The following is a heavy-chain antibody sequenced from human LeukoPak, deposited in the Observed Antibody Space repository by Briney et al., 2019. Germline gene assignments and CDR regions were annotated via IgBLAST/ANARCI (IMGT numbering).Heavy chain of an antibody. CDR1: GGTFSSYA. J-gene: IGHJ4*02. V-gene: IGHV1-69*05. Sequence: SVKVSCKASGGTFSSYAISWVRQAPGQGLEWMGGIIPIFGTANYAQKFQGRVTITTDESTSTAYMELSSLRSGDTAVYYCARSRGLGYHFDYWGQGTLVTVSS. D-gene: IGHD6-13*01. CDR2: IIPIFGTA. CDR3: ARSRGLGYHFDY.